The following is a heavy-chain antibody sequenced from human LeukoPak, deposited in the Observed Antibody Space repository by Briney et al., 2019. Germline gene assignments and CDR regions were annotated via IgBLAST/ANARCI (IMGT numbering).Heavy chain of an antibody. V-gene: IGHV3-48*04. D-gene: IGHD1-20*01. CDR3: ARIGYDWNLFDY. J-gene: IGHJ4*02. CDR1: GFTFSWFS. Sequence: PGGSLRLSCAASGFTFSWFSMNWVRQAPGKGLEWVSYISGSSSAIDYADSVKGRFTISRDNAKNSLYLQMNSLRAEDTAVYYCARIGYDWNLFDYWGQGTLVTVSS. CDR2: ISGSSSAI.